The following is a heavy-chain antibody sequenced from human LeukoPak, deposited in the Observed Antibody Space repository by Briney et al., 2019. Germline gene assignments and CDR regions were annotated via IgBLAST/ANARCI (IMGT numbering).Heavy chain of an antibody. CDR1: GGSFSGYY. CDR2: INHSGST. Sequence: SETLSLTCAVYGGSFSGYYWSWIRQPPGKGLEWIGEINHSGSTNYNPSLKSRVTISVDTSKHQFSLKLSSVTAADTAVYYCAREDTAMAYFDYWGQGTLVTVSS. V-gene: IGHV4-34*01. J-gene: IGHJ4*02. CDR3: AREDTAMAYFDY. D-gene: IGHD5-18*01.